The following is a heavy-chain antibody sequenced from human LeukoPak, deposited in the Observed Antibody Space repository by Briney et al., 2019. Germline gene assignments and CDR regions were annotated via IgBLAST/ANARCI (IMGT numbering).Heavy chain of an antibody. CDR1: GFTFSSFG. D-gene: IGHD4-17*01. J-gene: IGHJ4*02. CDR3: AKPDDYGDYYYFDY. CDR2: IRDDGTNK. Sequence: PGGPLRLSCAASGFTFSSFGMHWVRQAPGKGLEWVALIRDDGTNKYYADSVKGRFTISRDNSKNTLYLQMNSLRAEDTAVYYCAKPDDYGDYYYFDYWGQGTLVTVSS. V-gene: IGHV3-30*02.